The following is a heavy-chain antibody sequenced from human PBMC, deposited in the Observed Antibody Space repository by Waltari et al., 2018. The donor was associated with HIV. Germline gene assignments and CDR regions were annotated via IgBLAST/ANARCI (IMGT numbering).Heavy chain of an antibody. J-gene: IGHJ4*02. CDR1: GGSISSYY. D-gene: IGHD3-3*01. CDR2: IYYSGST. V-gene: IGHV4-59*01. CDR3: ATHKTTYDRQGPGVGYFDY. Sequence: QVQLQESGPGLVKPSETLSLTCTVSGGSISSYYWSWIRQPPGKGLEWIGYIYYSGSTNYNPSRKSRVTISVDTSKNQFSLKLSSVTAADTAVYYCATHKTTYDRQGPGVGYFDYWGQGTLVTVSS.